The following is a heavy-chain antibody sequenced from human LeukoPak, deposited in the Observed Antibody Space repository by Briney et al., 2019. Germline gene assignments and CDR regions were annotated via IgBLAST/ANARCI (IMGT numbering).Heavy chain of an antibody. D-gene: IGHD3-9*01. CDR1: GFTFSLYW. V-gene: IGHV3-7*03. CDR2: IKQDGSEK. CDR3: AGGTGFIIKD. Sequence: GGSLRLSCAASGFTFSLYWLNWVRRAPGKGLEWVANIKQDGSEKNYVDSVKGRFTISRDNAKNSLYLQMNNLRVEDTAMYYCAGGTGFIIKDWGQGTLVTVSS. J-gene: IGHJ4*02.